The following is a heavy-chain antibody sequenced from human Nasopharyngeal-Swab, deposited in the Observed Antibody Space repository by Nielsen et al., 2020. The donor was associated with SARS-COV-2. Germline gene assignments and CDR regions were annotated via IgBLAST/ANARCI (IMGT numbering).Heavy chain of an antibody. V-gene: IGHV3-74*01. J-gene: IGHJ4*02. Sequence: VRQMPGKGLVWVSRINSDGSIIDYADSVRGRFTISRDSARNTLDLQMNSLRAEDTALYYCVCGETTPSDYWGQGTLVTVSS. D-gene: IGHD2-15*01. CDR3: VCGETTPSDY. CDR2: INSDGSII.